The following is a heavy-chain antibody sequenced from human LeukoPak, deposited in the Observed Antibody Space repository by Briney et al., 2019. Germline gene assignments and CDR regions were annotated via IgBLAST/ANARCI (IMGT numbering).Heavy chain of an antibody. J-gene: IGHJ6*02. Sequence: PGGSLRLSCEASGFTFSNAWMSWVRQAPGKGLEWVGRIKSKTDGGTTDYAAPVKGRFTISRDDSKNTLYLQMNSLKTGDTAVYYCTTDPSDCYYGMDVWGQGTTVTVSS. V-gene: IGHV3-15*01. CDR3: TTDPSDCYYGMDV. CDR2: IKSKTDGGTT. CDR1: GFTFSNAW.